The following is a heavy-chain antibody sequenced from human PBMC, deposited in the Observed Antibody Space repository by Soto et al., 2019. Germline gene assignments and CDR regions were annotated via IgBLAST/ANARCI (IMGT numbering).Heavy chain of an antibody. J-gene: IGHJ3*02. Sequence: QVQLQESGPGLVKPSETLSLTCTVSGGSVSSGSYYWSWIRQPPGKGLEWIGYIYYSGSTNYNPSLQSRVTISVDTSKNQCSLKLSSVTAADTAVYYCARGETDYYDSSGYYYNAFDIWGQGTMVTVSS. D-gene: IGHD3-22*01. CDR1: GGSVSSGSYY. V-gene: IGHV4-61*01. CDR2: IYYSGST. CDR3: ARGETDYYDSSGYYYNAFDI.